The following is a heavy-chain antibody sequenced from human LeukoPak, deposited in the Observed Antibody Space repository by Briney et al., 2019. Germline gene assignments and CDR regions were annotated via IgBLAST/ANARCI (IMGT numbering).Heavy chain of an antibody. V-gene: IGHV3-66*02. Sequence: GGSLRLSCAASRFTVSSNYMSWVRQAPGKGLEWVSVIYSGGSTYYADSVKGRFTISRDNSKNTLYLQMNSLRAEDTAVYYCARDVRQQLAYYYYYYMDIWGKGTTVTVSS. CDR3: ARDVRQQLAYYYYYYMDI. J-gene: IGHJ6*03. D-gene: IGHD6-13*01. CDR1: RFTVSSNY. CDR2: IYSGGST.